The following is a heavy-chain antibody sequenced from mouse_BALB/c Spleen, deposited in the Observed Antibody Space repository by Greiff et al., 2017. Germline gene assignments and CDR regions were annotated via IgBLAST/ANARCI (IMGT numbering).Heavy chain of an antibody. CDR2: IYPGSGNT. D-gene: IGHD2-3*01. CDR3: ARAGDDGYYVGYYFDY. J-gene: IGHJ2*01. Sequence: VQLVESGAELVRPGTSVKISCKASGYAFTNYWLGWVKQRPGHGLEWIGDIYPGSGNTYYNEKFKGKATLTADKSSSTAYMQLSSLTSEDSAVYFCARAGDDGYYVGYYFDYWGQGTTLTVSS. V-gene: IGHV1-63*01. CDR1: GYAFTNYW.